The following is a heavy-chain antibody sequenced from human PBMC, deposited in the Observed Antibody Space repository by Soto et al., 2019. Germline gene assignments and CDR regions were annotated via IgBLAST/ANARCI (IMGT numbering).Heavy chain of an antibody. CDR2: INPSGGST. Sequence: ASVKVSCKASGYTFTSYYMHWVRQAPGQGLEWMGIINPSGGSTSYAQKFQGRVTMTRDTSTSTVYMELSSLRSEDTAVYYCATGNQWLGTPYYHYGMDVWGQGTTVPVSS. CDR1: GYTFTSYY. D-gene: IGHD6-19*01. V-gene: IGHV1-46*01. CDR3: ATGNQWLGTPYYHYGMDV. J-gene: IGHJ6*02.